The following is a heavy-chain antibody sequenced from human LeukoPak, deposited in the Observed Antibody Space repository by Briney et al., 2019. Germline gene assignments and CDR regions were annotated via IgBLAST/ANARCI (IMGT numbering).Heavy chain of an antibody. CDR1: GYTFTDYY. Sequence: ASVKVSCKASGYTFTDYYMHWVRQAPGPGPEWMGWINPNSGGTNYAQKFQGRVIMTRDTSISTAYMELSRLRSDDTAVYYCARVSEYYYFDYWGQGTLVTVSS. CDR3: ARVSEYYYFDY. D-gene: IGHD2/OR15-2a*01. J-gene: IGHJ4*02. CDR2: INPNSGGT. V-gene: IGHV1-2*02.